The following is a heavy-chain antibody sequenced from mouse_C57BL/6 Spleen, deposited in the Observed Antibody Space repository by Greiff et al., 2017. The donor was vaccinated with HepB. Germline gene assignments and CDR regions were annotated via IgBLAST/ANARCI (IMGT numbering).Heavy chain of an antibody. D-gene: IGHD1-1*01. J-gene: IGHJ4*01. CDR2: INPSSGYT. CDR3: ARNPYYGSSYDYAMDY. CDR1: GYTFTSYT. V-gene: IGHV1-4*01. Sequence: VQLQQSGAELARPGASVKMSCKASGYTFTSYTMHWVKQRPGQGLEWIGYINPSSGYTKYNQKFKDKATLTADKSSSTAYMQLSSLTSEDSAVYYCARNPYYGSSYDYAMDYWGQGTSVTVSS.